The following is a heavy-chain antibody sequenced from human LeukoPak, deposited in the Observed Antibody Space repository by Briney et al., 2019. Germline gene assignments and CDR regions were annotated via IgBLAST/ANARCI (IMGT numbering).Heavy chain of an antibody. CDR1: GGSISSHY. D-gene: IGHD6-13*01. Sequence: PSETLSLTCTVSGGSISSHYWSWIRQPPGKGLEWIGYIYYSGTTNYNPSLKSRVTISVDTSKNQFSLKLSSVTAADTAVYYCARGSSWYAFDYWGQGTLVTVSS. J-gene: IGHJ4*02. CDR2: IYYSGTT. V-gene: IGHV4-59*11. CDR3: ARGSSWYAFDY.